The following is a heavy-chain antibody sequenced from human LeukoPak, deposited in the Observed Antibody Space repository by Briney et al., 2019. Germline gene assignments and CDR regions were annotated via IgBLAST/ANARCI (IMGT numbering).Heavy chain of an antibody. J-gene: IGHJ4*02. D-gene: IGHD3-22*01. Sequence: GGSLRLSCAASGFTFSSYAMSWVRQAPGKGLEWVSPISGSGGSTYYADSVKGRFTISRDNSKNTLYLQMNSLRAEDTAVYYCAKDFYDSSGYYFDYWGQGTLVTVSS. V-gene: IGHV3-23*01. CDR1: GFTFSSYA. CDR2: ISGSGGST. CDR3: AKDFYDSSGYYFDY.